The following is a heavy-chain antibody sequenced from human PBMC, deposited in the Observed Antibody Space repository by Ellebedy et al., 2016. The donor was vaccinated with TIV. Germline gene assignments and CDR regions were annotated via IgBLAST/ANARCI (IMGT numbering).Heavy chain of an antibody. CDR3: ARGSPKGHHLVGANTGRWFDP. J-gene: IGHJ5*02. D-gene: IGHD1-26*01. CDR2: TYYSGST. V-gene: IGHV4-31*03. CDR1: GGSISSGGYY. Sequence: SETLSLTXPVSGGSISSGGYYWSWIRQHPGKGLEWIGYTYYSGSTYYNPSLKSRVTISVDTSKNQFSLKLSSVTAADTAVYYCARGSPKGHHLVGANTGRWFDPWGQGTLVTVSS.